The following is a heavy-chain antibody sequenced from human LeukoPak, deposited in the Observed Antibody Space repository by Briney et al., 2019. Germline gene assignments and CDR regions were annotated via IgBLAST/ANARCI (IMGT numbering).Heavy chain of an antibody. J-gene: IGHJ3*02. CDR1: GYTFTSYG. CDR2: ISAYNGNT. D-gene: IGHD3-9*01. V-gene: IGHV1-18*01. Sequence: ASVKVSCKASGYTFTSYGISWVRQAPGQGLEWMGWISAYNGNTNYAQKLQGRVTMTTDTSTSTAYMELRSLRSDDTAVYYCARSYYDILTGYYTEDDAFDIWGQGAMVTVSS. CDR3: ARSYYDILTGYYTEDDAFDI.